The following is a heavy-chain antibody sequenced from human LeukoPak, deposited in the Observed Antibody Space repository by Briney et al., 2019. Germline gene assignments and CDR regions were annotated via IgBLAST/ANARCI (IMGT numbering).Heavy chain of an antibody. D-gene: IGHD2-15*01. Sequence: PGGSLRLSCTASGFTFSTFAMYWVCLRPRQGLEYVSGISSDGGNTYYGDSVNGRFTISRDNSENTLYLQLNNLRAEDTAVYFCVAPSCGGGYCYAFDYWGQGTLVTVSS. V-gene: IGHV3-64D*09. J-gene: IGHJ4*02. CDR1: GFTFSTFA. CDR3: VAPSCGGGYCYAFDY. CDR2: ISSDGGNT.